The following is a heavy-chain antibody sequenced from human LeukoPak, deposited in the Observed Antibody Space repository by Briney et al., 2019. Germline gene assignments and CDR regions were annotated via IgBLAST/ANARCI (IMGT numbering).Heavy chain of an antibody. D-gene: IGHD2-2*02. Sequence: SETLSLTCTVSGGSIGSSSYYWGWIRQPPGEGLEWIGSIYYSGSTYYNPSLKSRVTISVDTSKNQFSLKLSSVTAADTAVYYCARHLDVVVPAAIHHWGQGTLVTVSS. V-gene: IGHV4-39*01. CDR3: ARHLDVVVPAAIHH. CDR2: IYYSGST. J-gene: IGHJ5*02. CDR1: GGSIGSSSYY.